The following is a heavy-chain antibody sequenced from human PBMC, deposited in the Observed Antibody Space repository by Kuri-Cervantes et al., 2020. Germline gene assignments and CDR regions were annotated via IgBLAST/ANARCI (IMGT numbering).Heavy chain of an antibody. CDR3: ARGRNRSALYFDY. V-gene: IGHV4-34*01. CDR2: INHSGST. Sequence: GSLRLSCAVYGGSFSGYYWSWICQPPGKGLEWIGEINHSGSTNYNPSLKSRVTISVDMSKNQFSLKLSSVTAADTAVYYCARGRNRSALYFDYWGQGTLITVSS. J-gene: IGHJ4*02. CDR1: GGSFSGYY.